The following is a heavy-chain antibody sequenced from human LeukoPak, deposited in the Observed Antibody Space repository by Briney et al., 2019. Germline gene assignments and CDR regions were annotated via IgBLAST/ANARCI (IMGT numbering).Heavy chain of an antibody. J-gene: IGHJ4*02. Sequence: ASVKVSCKASGYTFTSYGISWVRQAPGQGLEWMGWISAYNGNTNYAQKLQGRVTMTTDTSTSTAYMELRSLRSDDTAVYYCARDSSGWFDPNYFDYWGQGTLGTVSS. D-gene: IGHD6-19*01. V-gene: IGHV1-18*01. CDR3: ARDSSGWFDPNYFDY. CDR2: ISAYNGNT. CDR1: GYTFTSYG.